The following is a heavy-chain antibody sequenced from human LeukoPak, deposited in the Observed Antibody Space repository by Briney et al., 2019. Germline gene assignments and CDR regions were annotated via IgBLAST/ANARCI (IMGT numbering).Heavy chain of an antibody. CDR2: IYYSGST. CDR3: ARGPDYYDSSGYYFDY. V-gene: IGHV4-59*01. D-gene: IGHD3-22*01. Sequence: SETLSLTCTVSGGSIGSYYWSWIRQPPGKGLEWIGYIYYSGSTNYNPSLKSRVTISVDTSKNQFSLKLSSVTAADTAVYYCARGPDYYDSSGYYFDYWGQGTLVTVSS. J-gene: IGHJ4*02. CDR1: GGSIGSYY.